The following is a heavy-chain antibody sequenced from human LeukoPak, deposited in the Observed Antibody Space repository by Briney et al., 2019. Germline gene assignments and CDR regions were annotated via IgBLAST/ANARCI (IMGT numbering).Heavy chain of an antibody. Sequence: SETLSLTCTVSGGSISSYYWSWIRQPPGKGLEWIGYIYYSGSTNYNPSLKSRVTISVDTSKNQFSLKLSSVTAADTAVYYCARGFEYSSSYLIFDYWGQGTLVTVSS. J-gene: IGHJ4*02. D-gene: IGHD6-6*01. V-gene: IGHV4-59*01. CDR2: IYYSGST. CDR3: ARGFEYSSSYLIFDY. CDR1: GGSISSYY.